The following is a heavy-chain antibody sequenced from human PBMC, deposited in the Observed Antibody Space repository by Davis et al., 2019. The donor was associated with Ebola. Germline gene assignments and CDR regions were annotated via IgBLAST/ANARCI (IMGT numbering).Heavy chain of an antibody. CDR1: GFTFISYA. J-gene: IGHJ4*02. V-gene: IGHV3-30*04. CDR2: ISYDGSDK. D-gene: IGHD5-24*01. CDR3: ARGLWLQLIYSDY. Sequence: PGGSLRLSCAASGFTFISYAMHWVRQAPGKGLEWVALISYDGSDKYYADSVKGRFTISRDNSKNTLYLQMNNLRAEDTAVYYCARGLWLQLIYSDYWGQGTLVTVSS.